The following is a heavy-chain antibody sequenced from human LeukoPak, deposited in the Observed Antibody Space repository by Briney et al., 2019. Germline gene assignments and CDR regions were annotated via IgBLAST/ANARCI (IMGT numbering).Heavy chain of an antibody. D-gene: IGHD3-10*01. CDR2: IWYDGSNK. J-gene: IGHJ3*02. CDR3: AKDEGLWFGELLALDAFDI. V-gene: IGHV3-30*02. CDR1: GFTFSSHG. Sequence: GGSLRLSCAASGFTFSSHGMHWVRQAPGKGLEWVAVIWYDGSNKYYADSVKGRFTISRDNSKNTLYLQMNSLRAEDTAVYYCAKDEGLWFGELLALDAFDIWGQGTMVTVSS.